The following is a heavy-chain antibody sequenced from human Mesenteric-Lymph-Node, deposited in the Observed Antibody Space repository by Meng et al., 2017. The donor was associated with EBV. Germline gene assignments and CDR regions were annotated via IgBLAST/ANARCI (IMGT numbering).Heavy chain of an antibody. Sequence: QVQLKESGPGLVKPSGTLSLTCAVSGGSIYESHWWSWVRQPPGKGLEWIGETYHSGSSNYSPSLKSRVSMSVDNSKNQFSLTLHSVTAADTAVYYCARGLGGSGKYHFDLWGPGILVTVSS. D-gene: IGHD3-10*01. V-gene: IGHV4-4*02. J-gene: IGHJ4*02. CDR1: GGSIYESHW. CDR2: TYHSGSS. CDR3: ARGLGGSGKYHFDL.